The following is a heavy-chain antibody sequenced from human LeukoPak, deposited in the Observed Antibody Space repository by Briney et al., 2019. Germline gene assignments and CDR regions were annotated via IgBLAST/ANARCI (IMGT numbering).Heavy chain of an antibody. J-gene: IGHJ3*02. CDR3: ARARRYSLNAFDI. V-gene: IGHV4-34*01. CDR1: GGSFSGYY. D-gene: IGHD5-18*01. Sequence: PSETLSLTCAVYGGSFSGYYWSWIRQPPGKGLEWIGEINHSGSTNYNPSLKSRVTISVDTSKNQFSLKLSSVTAADTAVYYCARARRYSLNAFDIWGQGTMVTVSS. CDR2: INHSGST.